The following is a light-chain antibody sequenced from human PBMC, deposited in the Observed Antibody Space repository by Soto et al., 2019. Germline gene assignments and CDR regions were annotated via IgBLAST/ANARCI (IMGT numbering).Light chain of an antibody. CDR3: SSYAGRNNLV. CDR1: SSDVGGYNS. Sequence: QSALTQPPSASGSPGQSVTISCTGTSSDVGGYNSVSWYQQHPGKAPKLMIYEVTKRPSGVPDRFSGSKSGNTASLTVSGLQAEHEADYYCSSYAGRNNLVFGGGTKLTVL. V-gene: IGLV2-8*01. J-gene: IGLJ2*01. CDR2: EVT.